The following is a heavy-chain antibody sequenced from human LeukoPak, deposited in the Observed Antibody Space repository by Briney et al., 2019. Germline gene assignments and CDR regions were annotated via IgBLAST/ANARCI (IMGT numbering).Heavy chain of an antibody. CDR1: GGSISSYY. J-gene: IGHJ6*02. V-gene: IGHV4-59*12. CDR2: IYYSGST. Sequence: PSETLSLTCTVSGGSISSYYWSWIRQPPGKGLEWIGYIYYSGSTNYNPSLKSQVTISVDTSKNQFSLKLSSVTAADTAVYYCARVGIVVVPAAPNTDYYYYGMDVWGQGTTVTVSS. CDR3: ARVGIVVVPAAPNTDYYYYGMDV. D-gene: IGHD2-2*03.